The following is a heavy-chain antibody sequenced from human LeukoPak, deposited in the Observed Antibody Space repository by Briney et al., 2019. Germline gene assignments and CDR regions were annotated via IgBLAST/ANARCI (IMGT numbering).Heavy chain of an antibody. J-gene: IGHJ5*02. D-gene: IGHD3-16*01. V-gene: IGHV4-4*07. CDR1: GGSMSSYY. CDR2: IHTSGTT. Sequence: SETLSLTCTVSGGSMSSYYWSLIRRPAGKGLEWIGRIHTSGTTYYNPSLKSRVTMSVDTSKNQFSLRLTSVTAADTAVYYCARGDYFDGGGRNWFDPWGQGTLVTVSS. CDR3: ARGDYFDGGGRNWFDP.